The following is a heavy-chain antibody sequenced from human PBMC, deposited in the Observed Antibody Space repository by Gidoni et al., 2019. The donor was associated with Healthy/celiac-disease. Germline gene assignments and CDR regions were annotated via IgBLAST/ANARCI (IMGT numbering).Heavy chain of an antibody. CDR2: INPSGGST. CDR3: ARPPRYCSSTSCFGWFDP. Sequence: QVQLVQSGAEVKKPGASVKVSCKASGYTFTSYYTHWVRQAPGQGLEWMGIINPSGGSTSYAQKFQGRVTMTRDTSTSTVYMELSSLRSEDTAVYYCARPPRYCSSTSCFGWFDPWGQGTLVTVSS. J-gene: IGHJ5*02. D-gene: IGHD2-2*01. CDR1: GYTFTSYY. V-gene: IGHV1-46*01.